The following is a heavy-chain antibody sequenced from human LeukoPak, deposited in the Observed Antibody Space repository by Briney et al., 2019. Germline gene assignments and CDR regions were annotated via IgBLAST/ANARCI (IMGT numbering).Heavy chain of an antibody. J-gene: IGHJ4*02. CDR1: RGSISSYY. D-gene: IGHD4-23*01. V-gene: IGHV4-59*01. CDR2: IYYSGST. Sequence: PSETLSLTSTVSRGSISSYYWSCIRQPPGKGLEWIGYIYYSGSTTYNPSLKSRVTISVDTSKNQFSLKLSSVTAADTAVYYCARGTARVTSPDFDYWGQGTLVTVSS. CDR3: ARGTARVTSPDFDY.